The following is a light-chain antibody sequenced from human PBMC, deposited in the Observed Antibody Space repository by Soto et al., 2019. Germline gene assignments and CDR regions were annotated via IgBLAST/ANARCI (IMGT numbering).Light chain of an antibody. CDR2: EVN. Sequence: QSALTQPASVSGSPGQSITISCTGTSSDVGGYNYVSWYQQHPGKAPKLMIYEVNYRPSGVSNRFSGSKSGNTASLTISGLQAEDGADYYCSSYTSSSTGVFGTGTKVTVL. CDR3: SSYTSSSTGV. J-gene: IGLJ1*01. CDR1: SSDVGGYNY. V-gene: IGLV2-14*01.